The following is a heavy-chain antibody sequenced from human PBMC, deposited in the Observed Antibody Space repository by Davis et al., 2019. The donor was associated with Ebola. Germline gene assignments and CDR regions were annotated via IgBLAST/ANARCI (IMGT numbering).Heavy chain of an antibody. CDR2: ISYDGSNK. CDR3: ARDAGNRNGYHDAFDI. D-gene: IGHD3-22*01. J-gene: IGHJ3*02. Sequence: GGSLRLSCAASGFTFSSYWMSWVRQSPGEGLEWVAVISYDGSNKYYADSVKGRFTISRDNSKNTLYLQMNSLRAEDTAVYYCARDAGNRNGYHDAFDIWGQGTVVTVSS. CDR1: GFTFSSYW. V-gene: IGHV3-30*03.